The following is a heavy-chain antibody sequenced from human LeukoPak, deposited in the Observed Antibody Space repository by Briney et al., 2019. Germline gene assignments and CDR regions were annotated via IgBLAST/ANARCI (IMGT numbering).Heavy chain of an antibody. J-gene: IGHJ6*03. D-gene: IGHD3-3*01. CDR3: ARAAYYDFYMDV. Sequence: PGGSLRLSCAASGFTFDDYGMSWARQAPGKGLEWGSGINWNGCSTVYAESVKVRFTISRDNAKNSLYLQMNSLRAEDTALYYCARAAYYDFYMDVWGKGTTVTVSS. CDR1: GFTFDDYG. CDR2: INWNGCST. V-gene: IGHV3-20*04.